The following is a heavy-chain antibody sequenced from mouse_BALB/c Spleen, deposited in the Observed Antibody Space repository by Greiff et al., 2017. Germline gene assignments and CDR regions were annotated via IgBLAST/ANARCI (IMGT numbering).Heavy chain of an antibody. CDR2: ISYDGSN. D-gene: IGHD1-2*01. V-gene: IGHV3-6*02. Sequence: EVQLQESGPGLVKPSQSLSLTCSVTGYSITSGYYWNWIRQFPGNKLEWMGYISYDGSNNYNPSLKNRISITRDTSKNQFFLKLNSVTTEDTATYYCARSLLPSSWFAYWGQGTLVTVSA. CDR1: GYSITSGYY. J-gene: IGHJ3*01. CDR3: ARSLLPSSWFAY.